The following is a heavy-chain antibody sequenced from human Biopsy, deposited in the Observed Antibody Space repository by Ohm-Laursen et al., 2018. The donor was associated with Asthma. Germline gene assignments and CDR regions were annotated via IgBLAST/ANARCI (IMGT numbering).Heavy chain of an antibody. J-gene: IGHJ4*02. D-gene: IGHD4-17*01. CDR3: ATRTGDYGDYPVY. CDR1: GYALNKLS. V-gene: IGHV1-24*01. Sequence: ASVKVSCKVTGYALNKLSIHWVRQAPGKGLEWMGGFDPEEDERIYAQRFQGRVTMAEDTSTDTASMELTSLRSEDTAVYYCATRTGDYGDYPVYWGQGTMVTVSS. CDR2: FDPEEDER.